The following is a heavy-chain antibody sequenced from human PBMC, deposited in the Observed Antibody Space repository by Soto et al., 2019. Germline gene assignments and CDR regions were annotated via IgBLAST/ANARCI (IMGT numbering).Heavy chain of an antibody. Sequence: QVHLVESGGGVVQPGRSLRLSCADSGFTFTDYGMHWVRQAPGKGLEWVAVISYDGSNKNYADSVKGRFTISRDNSKKTLYLQMNSLRAEDTAVYYYAKDTYYHDSSGYYVFDYWGQGTLVTVSS. CDR1: GFTFTDYG. CDR3: AKDTYYHDSSGYYVFDY. D-gene: IGHD3-22*01. J-gene: IGHJ4*02. V-gene: IGHV3-30*18. CDR2: ISYDGSNK.